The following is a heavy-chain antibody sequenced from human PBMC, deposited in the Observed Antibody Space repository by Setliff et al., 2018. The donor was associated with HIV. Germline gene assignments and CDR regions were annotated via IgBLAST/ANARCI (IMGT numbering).Heavy chain of an antibody. J-gene: IGHJ6*03. D-gene: IGHD3-22*01. CDR1: EYSFTSYD. CDR3: ARARTDYYDRGRRSHYYIDV. V-gene: IGHV1-8*01. CDR2: LNPNSHNT. Sequence: ASVKVSCKPSEYSFTSYDINWVRQATGQGLEWMGWLNPNSHNTGYAQKFQGRVAMTWDTSISTAYMELNNVNLEDTAVYYCARARTDYYDRGRRSHYYIDVWARGATVTVSS.